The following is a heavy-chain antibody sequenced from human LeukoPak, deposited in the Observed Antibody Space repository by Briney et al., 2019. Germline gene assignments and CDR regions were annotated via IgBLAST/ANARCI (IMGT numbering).Heavy chain of an antibody. CDR3: ARGHVRRAYYHDSSGYSYFDY. CDR2: INHSGST. CDR1: GGSFSGYY. Sequence: SETLSLTCAVYGGSFSGYYWSWIRQPPGKRLEWIGEINHSGSTNYNPSLKSRVTISVDTSKNQFSLKLSSVTAADTAVYYRARGHVRRAYYHDSSGYSYFDYWAREPWSPSPQ. V-gene: IGHV4-34*01. J-gene: IGHJ4*02. D-gene: IGHD3-22*01.